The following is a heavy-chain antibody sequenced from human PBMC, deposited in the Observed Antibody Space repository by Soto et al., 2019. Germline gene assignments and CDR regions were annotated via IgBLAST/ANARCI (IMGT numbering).Heavy chain of an antibody. CDR2: IYWDDDK. V-gene: IGHV2-5*02. CDR3: AHHGYYSYGLDV. Sequence: QITLKESGPTLVKPTQTLTLTCTFSGFSLSTSGVGVGWIRQPPRKALEWLALIYWDDDKRYSPSLKSRLTISKDTSKNQVVLAMTNMDPVDTATYYCAHHGYYSYGLDVWGQGTTVTVSS. J-gene: IGHJ6*02. CDR1: GFSLSTSGVG.